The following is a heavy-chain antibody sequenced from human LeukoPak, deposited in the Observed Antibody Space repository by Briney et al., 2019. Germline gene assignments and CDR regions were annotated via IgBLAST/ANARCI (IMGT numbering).Heavy chain of an antibody. CDR2: IYYTGST. CDR3: ARGFPESWGDIYTFRLDC. Sequence: SETLSLTCTVSGGSISSYYWSWLRQPPGQGLEWLGHIYYTGSTNYNPSLKSRVTISVDTSKNQFSLKLSSVTAADTAVYYCARGFPESWGDIYTFRLDCWGQGTLVTVSS. D-gene: IGHD3-9*01. V-gene: IGHV4-59*01. J-gene: IGHJ4*02. CDR1: GGSISSYY.